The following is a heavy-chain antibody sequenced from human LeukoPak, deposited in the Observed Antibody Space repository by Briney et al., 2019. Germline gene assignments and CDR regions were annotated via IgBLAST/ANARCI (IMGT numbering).Heavy chain of an antibody. CDR3: ARDRSGPTPYYFDY. J-gene: IGHJ4*02. V-gene: IGHV1-3*01. CDR1: GYTFTSYA. CDR2: INAGNGNT. D-gene: IGHD3-3*01. Sequence: ASVKASCKASGYTFTSYAMHWVRQAPGQRLEWMGWINAGNGNTKYSQKFQGRVTITRDTSASTAYMELSSLRSDDTAVYYCARDRSGPTPYYFDYWGQGTLVTVSS.